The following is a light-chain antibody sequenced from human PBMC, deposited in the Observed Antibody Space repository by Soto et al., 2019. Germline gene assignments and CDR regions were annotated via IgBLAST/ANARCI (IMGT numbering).Light chain of an antibody. J-gene: IGKJ2*01. CDR3: HQYNSYSRT. CDR1: ESISSW. Sequence: DIQMTQSPSTLSASVGDRVTMTCRASESISSWLAWYQQKPGKAPKLLIYKASSLESGVPSRFSGSGSGTEFTLTISSLQPDDFAPYYCHQYNSYSRTFDQGTKLEIK. V-gene: IGKV1-5*03. CDR2: KAS.